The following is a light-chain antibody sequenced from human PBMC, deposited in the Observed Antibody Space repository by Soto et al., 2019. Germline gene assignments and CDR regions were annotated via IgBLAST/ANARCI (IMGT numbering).Light chain of an antibody. V-gene: IGKV1-27*01. Sequence: DIQMTQSPSSLSASVGDRVTITCRASQGIIDYVAWFQQKPGKAPKLLIYAASTPHSGVPSRFSGSGSGTDFTLTIRRLQHEDVATYYCQNYSTAPQTFGQGTKVEIK. J-gene: IGKJ1*01. CDR2: AAS. CDR1: QGIIDY. CDR3: QNYSTAPQT.